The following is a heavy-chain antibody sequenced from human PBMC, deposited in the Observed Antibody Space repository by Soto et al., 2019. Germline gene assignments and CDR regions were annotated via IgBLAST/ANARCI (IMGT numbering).Heavy chain of an antibody. D-gene: IGHD2-2*01. CDR1: GYTFTSYG. V-gene: IGHV1-18*01. Sequence: QVQLVQSGAEVKKPGASVKVSCKASGYTFTSYGISWVRQAPGQGLEWMGWISAYNGNTNYAQKLQGRVTMTTDTSTSTAYIELRSLRSDDTAVYYCARVVPAIFYYYYYMDVWGKGTTVTVSS. CDR2: ISAYNGNT. J-gene: IGHJ6*03. CDR3: ARVVPAIFYYYYYMDV.